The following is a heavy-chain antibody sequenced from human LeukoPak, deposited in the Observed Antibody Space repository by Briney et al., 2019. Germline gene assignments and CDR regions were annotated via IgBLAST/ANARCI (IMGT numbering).Heavy chain of an antibody. CDR2: ISYDGGKT. Sequence: GGSLRLSCAASGFIFGGYAMHWVRQAPGKGLQWLAVISYDGGKTYYADSVEGRFTISRDNSKSTVYLEINSLRSKDTAIYYCARGFNDFWSGSQLEYWGQGTLVTVSS. V-gene: IGHV3-30-3*01. D-gene: IGHD3-3*01. J-gene: IGHJ4*02. CDR3: ARGFNDFWSGSQLEY. CDR1: GFIFGGYA.